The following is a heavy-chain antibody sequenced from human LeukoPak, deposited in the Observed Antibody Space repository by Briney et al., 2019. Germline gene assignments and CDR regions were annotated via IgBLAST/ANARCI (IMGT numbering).Heavy chain of an antibody. CDR1: GGSISSSSYY. CDR2: IYYSGST. J-gene: IGHJ5*02. Sequence: SETLSLTCTVSGGSISSSSYYWGWIRQPPGKGLEWIGSIYYSGSTYYNPSLKSRVTISVDTSKNQFSLKLSSVTAADTAVYYCARHYYDFWSGYLSWFDPWGQGTLVAVSS. CDR3: ARHYYDFWSGYLSWFDP. V-gene: IGHV4-39*01. D-gene: IGHD3-3*01.